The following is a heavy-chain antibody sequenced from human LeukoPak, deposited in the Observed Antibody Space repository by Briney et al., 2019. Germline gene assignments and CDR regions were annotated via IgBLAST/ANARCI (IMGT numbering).Heavy chain of an antibody. J-gene: IGHJ4*02. V-gene: IGHV5-51*01. Sequence: GESLKISCKGSGCSFTSYWIGWVRQMPGKGLEWMGIIYPGDSDTRYSPSFQGQVTISADKSISTAYLQWSSLRASDTAMYYCARAFGFSSGWETFDYWGQGTLVTVSS. D-gene: IGHD6-19*01. CDR1: GCSFTSYW. CDR2: IYPGDSDT. CDR3: ARAFGFSSGWETFDY.